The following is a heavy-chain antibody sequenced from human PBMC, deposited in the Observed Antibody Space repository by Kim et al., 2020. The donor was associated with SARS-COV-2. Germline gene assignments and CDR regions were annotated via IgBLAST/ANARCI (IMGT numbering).Heavy chain of an antibody. CDR1: GFTFSSYE. CDR3: ARSALIVVFKWFDP. D-gene: IGHD3-22*01. V-gene: IGHV3-48*03. J-gene: IGHJ5*02. Sequence: GGSLRLSCAASGFTFSSYEMNWVRQAPGKGLEWVSYISSSGSTIYYADSVKGRFTISRDNAKNSLYLQMNSLRAEDTAVYYCARSALIVVFKWFDPWGQGTLVTVSS. CDR2: ISSSGSTI.